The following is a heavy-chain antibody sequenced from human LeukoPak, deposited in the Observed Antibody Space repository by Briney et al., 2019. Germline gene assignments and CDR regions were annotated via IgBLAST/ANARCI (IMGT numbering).Heavy chain of an antibody. J-gene: IGHJ4*02. CDR1: GASISSSHW. V-gene: IGHV4-4*02. CDR3: ARGEEHGSGTVHFDY. Sequence: PSETLSLTCAVSGASISSSHWWSWVRQPPRKGLEWIGEIYHGGSTNCNPSVKGRVTISVDRSNNQFSLRPTSVTAADTAVYYCARGEEHGSGTVHFDYWGQGTLVTVSS. CDR2: IYHGGST. D-gene: IGHD3-10*01.